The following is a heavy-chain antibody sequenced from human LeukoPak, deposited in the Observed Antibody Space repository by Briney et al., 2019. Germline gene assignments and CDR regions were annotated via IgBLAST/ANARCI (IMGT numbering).Heavy chain of an antibody. J-gene: IGHJ4*02. CDR1: GHTLSELS. CDR2: FEPEDGKI. CDR3: VANSPYTWKAHDY. Sequence: ASVKVSFKVSGHTLSELSMHWVRQAPGKGLEWMGGFEPEDGKISAAQKFQGRVTMTEDTSTDTAYMELSRLTSEDTAIYYCVANSPYTWKAHDYWGEGTLLSVFS. V-gene: IGHV1-24*01. D-gene: IGHD1-1*01.